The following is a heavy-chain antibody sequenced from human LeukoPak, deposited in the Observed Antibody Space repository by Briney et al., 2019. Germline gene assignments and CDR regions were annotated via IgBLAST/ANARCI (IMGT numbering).Heavy chain of an antibody. CDR3: ASGGGDSSGYYVDY. V-gene: IGHV3-21*01. D-gene: IGHD3-22*01. Sequence: KPGGSLRLSCAASGFTLSSYSMNWVRQAPGKGLEWVSSISSSSSYIYYADSVKGRFTISRDNAKNSLYLQMNSLRAEDTAVYYCASGGGDSSGYYVDYWGQGTLVTVSS. CDR2: ISSSSSYI. J-gene: IGHJ4*02. CDR1: GFTLSSYS.